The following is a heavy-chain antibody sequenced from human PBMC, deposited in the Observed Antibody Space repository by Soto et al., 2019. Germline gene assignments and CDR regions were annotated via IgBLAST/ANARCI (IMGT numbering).Heavy chain of an antibody. CDR2: ISWNSGSI. J-gene: IGHJ5*02. V-gene: IGHV3-9*01. CDR1: GFTFDDYA. D-gene: IGHD3-3*01. Sequence: SLRLSCAASGFTFDDYAMHWVRQAPGKGLEWVSGISWNSGSIGYADSVKGRFTISRDNAKNSLYLQMNSLRAEDTALYYCAPLEGTYYDFWSGPAWGQGTLVTVSS. CDR3: APLEGTYYDFWSGPA.